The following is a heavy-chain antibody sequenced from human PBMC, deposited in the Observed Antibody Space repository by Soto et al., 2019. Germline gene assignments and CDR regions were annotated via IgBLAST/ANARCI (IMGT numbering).Heavy chain of an antibody. D-gene: IGHD3-3*01. CDR1: GFTFSSYA. J-gene: IGHJ4*02. CDR2: ISGSGGST. V-gene: IGHV3-23*01. CDR3: APIPSGYYHHPFHY. Sequence: QPGGSLRLSCAASGFTFSSYAMSWVRQAPGKGLEWVSAISGSGGSTYYADSVKGRFTISRDNSKNTLYLQMNSLRAEDTAVYYCAPIPSGYYHHPFHYWGPGTLVTVSS.